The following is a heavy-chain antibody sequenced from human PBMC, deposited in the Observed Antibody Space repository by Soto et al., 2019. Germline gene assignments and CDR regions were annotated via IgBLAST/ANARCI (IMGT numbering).Heavy chain of an antibody. V-gene: IGHV3-30-3*01. CDR1: GFTFSSYA. CDR2: ISHDGNNT. J-gene: IGHJ4*02. CDR3: ARDRDSRQDY. D-gene: IGHD6-25*01. Sequence: QVHLVESGGGMVQSGRTLRLSCEASGFTFSSYAMHWVRQAPGKGLEWVAVISHDGNNTYYADSVKGRFTISRDNSKNTLNMQMNSLSPEDTAVYHRARDRDSRQDYWGQGTLVTVSS.